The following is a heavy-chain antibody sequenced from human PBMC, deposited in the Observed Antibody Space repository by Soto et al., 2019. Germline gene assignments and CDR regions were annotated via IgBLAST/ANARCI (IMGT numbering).Heavy chain of an antibody. Sequence: PSQTLSLTCAISGDSVSSNTVAWNWIRQSPSRGLEWLGRTYYRSKWYDDYAESVKSRITINPDTSKNQFSLHLNSVTLEDTAVYYCARSWFRHQVHCFDSWGQGTLVTVSS. D-gene: IGHD1-1*01. J-gene: IGHJ5*01. CDR2: TYYRSKWYD. CDR3: ARSWFRHQVHCFDS. V-gene: IGHV6-1*01. CDR1: GDSVSSNTVA.